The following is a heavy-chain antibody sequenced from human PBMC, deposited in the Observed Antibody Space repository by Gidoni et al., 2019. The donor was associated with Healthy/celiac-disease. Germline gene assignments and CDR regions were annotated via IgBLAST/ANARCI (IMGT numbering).Heavy chain of an antibody. CDR3: ANSWQWRDPYYFDY. V-gene: IGHV3-23*01. Sequence: EVQLLESGGGLVQPGASLRLSCAASGFTFSSYAMSWVRQAPGKGLEWVSAISGSGGSTYDADSVKGRFTISRDNSKNTLYLQMNSLRAEDTAVYYCANSWQWRDPYYFDYWGQGTLVTVSS. D-gene: IGHD6-19*01. J-gene: IGHJ4*02. CDR2: ISGSGGST. CDR1: GFTFSSYA.